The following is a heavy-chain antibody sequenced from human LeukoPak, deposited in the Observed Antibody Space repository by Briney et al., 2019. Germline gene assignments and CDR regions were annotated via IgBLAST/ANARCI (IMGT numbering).Heavy chain of an antibody. V-gene: IGHV1-69*13. Sequence: SVKVSCKASGGTFSSYAISWVRQAPGQGLEWMGGIIPIFGTANYARKFQGRVTITADESTSTAYMELSSLRSEDTAVYYCARSTVDTAMVSPRSFDYWGQGTLVTVSS. D-gene: IGHD5-18*01. CDR1: GGTFSSYA. J-gene: IGHJ4*02. CDR2: IIPIFGTA. CDR3: ARSTVDTAMVSPRSFDY.